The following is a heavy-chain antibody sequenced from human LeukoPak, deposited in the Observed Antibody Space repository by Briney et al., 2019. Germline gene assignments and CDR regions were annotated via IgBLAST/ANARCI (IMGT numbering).Heavy chain of an antibody. D-gene: IGHD3-22*01. V-gene: IGHV4-39*01. J-gene: IGHJ2*01. CDR1: GGSISSSSYY. CDR2: IYYSRST. CDR3: ARGVTMIVVVIHDWYFDL. Sequence: SESLSLTCTVSGGSISSSSYYWGWIRQPPGKGLKWIGSIYYSRSTYYNPSLKSRVTISVDTSKNQFSLKLSSLTAADTAVYYCARGVTMIVVVIHDWYFDLWGRGTLVTVSS.